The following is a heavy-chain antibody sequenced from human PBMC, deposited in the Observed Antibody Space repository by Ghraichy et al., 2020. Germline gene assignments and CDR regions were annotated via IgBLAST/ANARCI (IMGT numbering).Heavy chain of an antibody. CDR2: ISSSSSYI. Sequence: GGSLRLSCAASGFTFSSYSMNWVRQAPGKGLEWVSSISSSSSYIYYADSVKGRFTISRDNAKNSLYLQMNSLRAEDTAVYYCARDLVPYGSGSYFISDYWGQGTLVTVSS. CDR1: GFTFSSYS. V-gene: IGHV3-21*01. J-gene: IGHJ4*02. D-gene: IGHD3-10*01. CDR3: ARDLVPYGSGSYFISDY.